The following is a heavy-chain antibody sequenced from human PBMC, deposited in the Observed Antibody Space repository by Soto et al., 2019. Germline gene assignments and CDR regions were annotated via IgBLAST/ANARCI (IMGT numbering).Heavy chain of an antibody. D-gene: IGHD6-19*01. J-gene: IGHJ5*02. CDR1: GGTFSSYA. V-gene: IGHV1-69*13. CDR2: IIPIFGTA. CDR3: ARGYDSSGWYLGLKWFDP. Sequence: SVKVSCKASGGTFSSYAISWVRQAPGQGLEWMGGIIPIFGTANYAQKFQGRVTITADESTSTAYMELSSLRSEDTAVYYCARGYDSSGWYLGLKWFDPWGQGTLVTVSS.